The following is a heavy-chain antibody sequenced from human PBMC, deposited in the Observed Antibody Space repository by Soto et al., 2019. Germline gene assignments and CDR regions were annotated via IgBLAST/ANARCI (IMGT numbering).Heavy chain of an antibody. V-gene: IGHV4-34*01. CDR1: GGSFSGYY. CDR3: ARGGWLNAFDI. CDR2: INHSGST. Sequence: QVQLQQWGAGLLKPSETLSLTCAVYGGSFSGYYWSWIRQPPGKGLEWIGEINHSGSTNYNPSLNRQVTITVHTAKTQFSLRLNSVNTAAPAVYLCARGGWLNAFDIWGQGTMVTVSS. D-gene: IGHD6-19*01. J-gene: IGHJ3*02.